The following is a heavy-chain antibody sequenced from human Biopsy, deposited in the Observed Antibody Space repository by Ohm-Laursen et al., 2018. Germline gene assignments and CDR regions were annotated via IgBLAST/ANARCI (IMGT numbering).Heavy chain of an antibody. CDR1: GASIISGGHF. D-gene: IGHD2-21*02. V-gene: IGHV4-61*08. CDR3: ARDDAVTVIRGLYY. CDR2: IYYSGTT. J-gene: IGHJ4*02. Sequence: PSDTLSLTCTVSGASIISGGHFWNWIRQPPGKGLEWIGYIYYSGTTDYSPSLKSRVTISIDKSKNQFFLKLSSVTAEDTAVYYCARDDAVTVIRGLYYWGQGALVTVSS.